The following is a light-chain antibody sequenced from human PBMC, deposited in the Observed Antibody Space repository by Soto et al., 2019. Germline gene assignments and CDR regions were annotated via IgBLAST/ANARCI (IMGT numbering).Light chain of an antibody. CDR3: HQSYNTPPS. CDR2: TTS. Sequence: DVQMTQSPSSLSASVGDRVTITCRASQNIDIYLNWYQQKPGRPPTLLIYTTSRIQSGVPTRFSGSGSGTDFTLTISTLQPEAGAPYACHQSYNTPPSFGQGT. V-gene: IGKV1-39*01. J-gene: IGKJ2*01. CDR1: QNIDIY.